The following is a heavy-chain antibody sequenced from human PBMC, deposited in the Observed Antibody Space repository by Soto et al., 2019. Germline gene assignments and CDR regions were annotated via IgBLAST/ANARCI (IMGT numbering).Heavy chain of an antibody. J-gene: IGHJ5*02. V-gene: IGHV4-30-2*01. Sequence: QLQLQESGSGLVKPSQTLSLTCAVSGGSISSGGYSWSWNRQPPGKGLEWMGYIYHSGRTYYNPSLKSPVTVSVVRSKNQFSLKLCSVTAADTAVYDCSRVPGPWGQGTLVTVSS. CDR3: SRVPGP. CDR1: GGSISSGGYS. CDR2: IYHSGRT.